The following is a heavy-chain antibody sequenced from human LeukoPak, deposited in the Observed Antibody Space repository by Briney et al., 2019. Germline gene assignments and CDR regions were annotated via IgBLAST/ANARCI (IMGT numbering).Heavy chain of an antibody. J-gene: IGHJ4*02. CDR3: ARGSRPKAAADY. Sequence: NASETLSLTCTVSGGSISSYYWSWIRQPPGKGLEWIGYIYYSGSTNYNPSLKSRVTISVDTSKNQFSLKLSSVTAADTAVYYCARGSRPKAAADYWGQGTLVTVSS. V-gene: IGHV4-59*01. D-gene: IGHD6-13*01. CDR1: GGSISSYY. CDR2: IYYSGST.